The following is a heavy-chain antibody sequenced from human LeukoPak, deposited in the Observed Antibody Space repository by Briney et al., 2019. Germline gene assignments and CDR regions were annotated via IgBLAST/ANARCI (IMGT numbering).Heavy chain of an antibody. J-gene: IGHJ5*02. V-gene: IGHV4-59*12. D-gene: IGHD3-10*01. Sequence: PSETLSLTCTVSGGSISSYYWSWIRQPPGKGLEWIGYIYYSGSTNYNPSLKSRVTISVDTSKNQFSLKLSSVTAADTAVYYCARDQGYYGSGIGPWGQGTLVTVSS. CDR2: IYYSGST. CDR1: GGSISSYY. CDR3: ARDQGYYGSGIGP.